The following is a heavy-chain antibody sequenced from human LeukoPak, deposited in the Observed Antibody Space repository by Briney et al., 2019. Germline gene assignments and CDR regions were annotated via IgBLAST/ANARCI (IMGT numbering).Heavy chain of an antibody. CDR2: IYPGDSDT. D-gene: IGHD5-24*01. CDR1: RYSFTTYC. Sequence: PGESLKISCKGSRYSFTTYCIAWVPQMPGKGLEWMGIIYPGDSDTRYSPSFQGQVTISADKSISTAYLQWSSPKASDTAMYYCARRSSGYNEPYFDYWGQGTLVTVSS. V-gene: IGHV5-51*01. CDR3: ARRSSGYNEPYFDY. J-gene: IGHJ4*02.